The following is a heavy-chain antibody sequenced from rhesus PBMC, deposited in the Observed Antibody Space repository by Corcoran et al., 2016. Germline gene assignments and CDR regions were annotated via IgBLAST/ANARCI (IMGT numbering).Heavy chain of an antibody. CDR2: IDPSVSDT. D-gene: IGHD6-25*01. CDR3: AKESIAAAAYYYGLDS. V-gene: IGHV5-2*01. CDR1: GYSFTSYW. J-gene: IGHJ6*01. Sequence: EVQLVQSGAEVKRPGESLKISCKTSGYSFTSYWISWVRQMPGKGLEWMGAIDPSVSDTRYSPPFQGQVTIAADKSISTAYLQWSSLKASDTATYYCAKESIAAAAYYYGLDSWGQGVVVTVSS.